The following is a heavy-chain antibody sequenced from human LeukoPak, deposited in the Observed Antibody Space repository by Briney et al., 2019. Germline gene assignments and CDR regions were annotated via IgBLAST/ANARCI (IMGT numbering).Heavy chain of an antibody. CDR1: GFTFSSYA. CDR2: ISYDGGNI. Sequence: GGSLRLSCAASGFTFSSYAIHWVRQAPGKGLEWVAVISYDGGNIFYADSVKGRFTISRDNSKNTLYLQMNSLRAEDTAVYYCAKDRYSSSWTWDYWGQGTLVTVSS. J-gene: IGHJ4*02. V-gene: IGHV3-30-3*01. CDR3: AKDRYSSSWTWDY. D-gene: IGHD6-13*01.